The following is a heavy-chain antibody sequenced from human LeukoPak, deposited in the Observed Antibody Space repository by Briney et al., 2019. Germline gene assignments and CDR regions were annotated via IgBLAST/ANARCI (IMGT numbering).Heavy chain of an antibody. J-gene: IGHJ4*02. CDR2: IYSGGST. Sequence: PGGSLRLSCAASGFTVSSNYMSWVRQAPGKGLEWVSVIYSGGSTYYADSVKGRFTISRDNSKNTLYLQMNSLRAEDTAVYYCARGGPRGYSYGLLDYWGQGTLVTVSS. CDR3: ARGGPRGYSYGLLDY. CDR1: GFTVSSNY. V-gene: IGHV3-66*01. D-gene: IGHD5-18*01.